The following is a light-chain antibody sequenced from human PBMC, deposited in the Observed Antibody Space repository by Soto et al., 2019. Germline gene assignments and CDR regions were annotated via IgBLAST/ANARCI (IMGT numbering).Light chain of an antibody. CDR2: GAS. CDR1: QSVTTN. CDR3: QQYDSSWT. Sequence: EIVLTQSPGTLSLSPGERATLSCRASQSVTTNMAWYQQKPGQAPRLLIYGASTRATGIPARFSGSGSGTDFTLTISRLEPEDFAVYYCQQYDSSWTFGQGTKVDI. V-gene: IGKV3-20*01. J-gene: IGKJ1*01.